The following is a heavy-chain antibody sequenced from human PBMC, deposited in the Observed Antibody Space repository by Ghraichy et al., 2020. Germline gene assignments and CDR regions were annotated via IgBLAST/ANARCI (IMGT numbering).Heavy chain of an antibody. D-gene: IGHD5-18*01. CDR2: ISAYNGNT. Sequence: ASVKVSCKASGYTFTSYGISWVRQAPGQGLEWRGWISAYNGNTNYAQKLQGRVTMTTDTSTSTAYMELRSLRSDDTAVYYCAREPTQYTAMVQYYYYYGMDVWGQGTTVTVSS. V-gene: IGHV1-18*04. CDR3: AREPTQYTAMVQYYYYYGMDV. CDR1: GYTFTSYG. J-gene: IGHJ6*02.